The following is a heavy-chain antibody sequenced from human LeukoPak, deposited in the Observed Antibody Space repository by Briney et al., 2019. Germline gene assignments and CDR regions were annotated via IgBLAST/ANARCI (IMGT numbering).Heavy chain of an antibody. Sequence: SETLSLTCAVYGGSLGGYYWSWIRQPPGKGLEWIGYMLDTVTTKDNPSLKSRFTLSADTSKNQFSLRLTSVTAADTAVYYCATIKRGNIYGYFDFWGQGILVTVSS. D-gene: IGHD5-18*01. CDR1: GGSLGGYY. CDR2: MLDTVTT. J-gene: IGHJ4*02. CDR3: ATIKRGNIYGYFDF. V-gene: IGHV4-4*09.